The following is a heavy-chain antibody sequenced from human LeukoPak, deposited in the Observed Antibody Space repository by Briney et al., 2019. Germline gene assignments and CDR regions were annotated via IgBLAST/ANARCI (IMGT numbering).Heavy chain of an antibody. V-gene: IGHV3-23*01. CDR2: ISGSGYTT. D-gene: IGHD4-17*01. CDR3: AKSSGYGDYGYYYFYIDV. CDR1: GFTFNSYG. J-gene: IGHJ6*03. Sequence: GGSLRLSCEAYGFTFNSYGMSWVRQAPGKGLEWVSAISGSGYTTYYADSVKGRFTISSDNSENTLYLQMTGLTAEDTAVYYCAKSSGYGDYGYYYFYIDVWGKGTTITTSS.